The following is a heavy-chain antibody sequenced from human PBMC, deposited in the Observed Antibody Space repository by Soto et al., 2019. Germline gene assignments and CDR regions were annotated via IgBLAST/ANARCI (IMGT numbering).Heavy chain of an antibody. V-gene: IGHV4-31*03. CDR1: GGSISSGGYY. J-gene: IGHJ4*02. CDR3: ARCRRYYFDY. Sequence: SETLSLTCTVSGGSISSGGYYWSWIRQHPEKGLEWIGYIYYSGSTYYNPSLKSRVTISVDTSKNQFSLKLSSVTAADTAVYYCARCRRYYFDYWGQGTLVTVSS. CDR2: IYYSGST.